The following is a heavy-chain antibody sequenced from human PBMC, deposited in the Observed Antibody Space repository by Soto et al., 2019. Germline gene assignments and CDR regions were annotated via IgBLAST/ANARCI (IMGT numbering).Heavy chain of an antibody. CDR1: GGSISSSSYY. D-gene: IGHD6-19*01. CDR3: ASLIAVASIDY. J-gene: IGHJ4*02. CDR2: IYYSGST. Sequence: PSETLSLTCTVSGGSISSSSYYWGWIRQPPGKGLEWIGSIYYSGSTYYNPSLKSRVTISVDTSKNQFSLKLSSVTAADTAVYYCASLIAVASIDYWGQGTLVTVS. V-gene: IGHV4-39*01.